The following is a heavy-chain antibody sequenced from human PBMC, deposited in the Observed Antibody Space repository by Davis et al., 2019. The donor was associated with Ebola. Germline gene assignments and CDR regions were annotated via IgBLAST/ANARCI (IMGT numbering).Heavy chain of an antibody. CDR3: ARLKRPYYYGMDV. CDR1: GFTFSSYS. CDR2: ISSSSSYI. Sequence: PGGSLRLSCAASGFTFSSYSMNWVRQAPGKGLEWVSSISSSSSYIYYADSVKGRFTISRDNAKNSLYLQMNSLRAEDTAVYYCARLKRPYYYGMDVWGQGTTVTVSS. J-gene: IGHJ6*02. V-gene: IGHV3-21*01. D-gene: IGHD6-25*01.